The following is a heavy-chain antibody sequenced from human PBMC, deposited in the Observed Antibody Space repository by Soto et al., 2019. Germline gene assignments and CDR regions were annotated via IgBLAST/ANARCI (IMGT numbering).Heavy chain of an antibody. Sequence: LSLTCTVSGGSISSGGYYWSWIRQHPGKGLEWIGYIYYSGSTYYNPSLKSRVTISVDTSKNQFSLKLSSVTAADTAVYYCARGPGKYYYDSSGYYSGAFDIWGQGTMVTVSS. V-gene: IGHV4-31*03. CDR2: IYYSGST. CDR1: GGSISSGGYY. J-gene: IGHJ3*02. CDR3: ARGPGKYYYDSSGYYSGAFDI. D-gene: IGHD3-22*01.